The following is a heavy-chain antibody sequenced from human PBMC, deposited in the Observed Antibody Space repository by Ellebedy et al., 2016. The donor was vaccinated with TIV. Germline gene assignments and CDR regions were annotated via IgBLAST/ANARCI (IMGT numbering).Heavy chain of an antibody. J-gene: IGHJ4*02. Sequence: GESLKISXAASGFTFSTYAMSWVRQAPGKGLECVSAVSGSGGSTSYADSVKGRFTISRDNSKNTLYLQMNSLRVEDTAIYYCAKSLYGGNSVWGQGTLVTVSS. CDR2: VSGSGGST. CDR1: GFTFSTYA. D-gene: IGHD4-23*01. V-gene: IGHV3-23*01. CDR3: AKSLYGGNSV.